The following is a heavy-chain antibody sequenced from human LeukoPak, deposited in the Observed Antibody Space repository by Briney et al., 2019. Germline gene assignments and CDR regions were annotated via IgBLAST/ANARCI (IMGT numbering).Heavy chain of an antibody. CDR1: GGSISSYY. CDR2: IYYSGST. V-gene: IGHV4-59*08. D-gene: IGHD3-22*01. CDR3: ARHYSDSSGYYNGPNYYGMDV. J-gene: IGHJ6*02. Sequence: SETLSLTCTVSGGSISSYYWSWIRQPPGKGLEWIGYIYYSGSTNYNPSLKSRVTISIDTSRTQFSLKLSSVTAADTAVYYCARHYSDSSGYYNGPNYYGMDVWGQGTTVTVSS.